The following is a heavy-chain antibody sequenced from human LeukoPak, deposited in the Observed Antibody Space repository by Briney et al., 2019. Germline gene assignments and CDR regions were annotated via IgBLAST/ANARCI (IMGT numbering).Heavy chain of an antibody. D-gene: IGHD3-10*01. CDR1: GYTFTSYA. CDR2: INAGNGNT. Sequence: ASVKVSCKASGYTFTSYAMHWVRQAPGQRLEWMGWINAGNGNTKYSQKFQGRVTITRDTSASTAYMELSSLRSDDTAVYYCARDRGWFGAYWYFDLWGRGTLVTVSS. CDR3: ARDRGWFGAYWYFDL. J-gene: IGHJ2*01. V-gene: IGHV1-3*01.